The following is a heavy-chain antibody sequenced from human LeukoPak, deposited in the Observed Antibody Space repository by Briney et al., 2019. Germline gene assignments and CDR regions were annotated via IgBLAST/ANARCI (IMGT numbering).Heavy chain of an antibody. Sequence: ASVKVSCKASGYTFTGYYMHWVRQASGQGLEWMGWINPNSGGTNYAQKFQGRVTMTRDTSISTAYMELSRLRSDDTAVYYCARELGGVGATAPDYWGQGTLVTVSS. J-gene: IGHJ4*02. V-gene: IGHV1-2*02. CDR2: INPNSGGT. D-gene: IGHD1-26*01. CDR1: GYTFTGYY. CDR3: ARELGGVGATAPDY.